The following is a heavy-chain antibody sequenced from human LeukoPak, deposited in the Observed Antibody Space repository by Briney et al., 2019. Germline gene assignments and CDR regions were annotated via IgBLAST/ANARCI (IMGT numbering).Heavy chain of an antibody. Sequence: PGESLRLSCVASGISLRSYSVHWVRQAPGKGLEWVALTSHDESNKKYADSVRGRCTISGDNSRDTVFLQLSNLRHEDTAVYYCAKDDAAGAYRTDFWGPGTRVTVSS. V-gene: IGHV3-30-3*02. D-gene: IGHD6-13*01. J-gene: IGHJ4*02. CDR1: GISLRSYS. CDR2: TSHDESNK. CDR3: AKDDAAGAYRTDF.